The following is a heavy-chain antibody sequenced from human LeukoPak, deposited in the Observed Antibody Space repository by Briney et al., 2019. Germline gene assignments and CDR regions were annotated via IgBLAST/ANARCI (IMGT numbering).Heavy chain of an antibody. D-gene: IGHD1-7*01. Sequence: PSESLSLTCTVSGGSISSSSYYWGWIRQPPGKGLEWIGSIYYSGSTYYNPSLKSRVTISVDTSKNQFSLKLSSVTAADTAVYYCARCPAYWNYEDWGQGTLVTVSS. CDR2: IYYSGST. CDR1: GGSISSSSYY. CDR3: ARCPAYWNYED. J-gene: IGHJ4*02. V-gene: IGHV4-39*01.